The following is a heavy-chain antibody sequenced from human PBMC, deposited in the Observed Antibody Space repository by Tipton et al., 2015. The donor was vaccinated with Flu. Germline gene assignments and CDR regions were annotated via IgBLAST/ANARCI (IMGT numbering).Heavy chain of an antibody. Sequence: SLRLSCAASGFTFSTYWMTWIRQAPGKGLEWVAVIKPDGSETHYLGSVKGRFTLSRDNAKNSVPLQMSNLRVEDTAVYYCVRAIAASGSFWGQGTLVTVSS. V-gene: IGHV3-7*04. CDR2: IKPDGSET. J-gene: IGHJ4*02. D-gene: IGHD3-10*01. CDR3: VRAIAASGSF. CDR1: GFTFSTYW.